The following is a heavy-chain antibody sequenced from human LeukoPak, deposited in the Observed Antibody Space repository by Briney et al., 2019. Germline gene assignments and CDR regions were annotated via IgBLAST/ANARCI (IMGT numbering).Heavy chain of an antibody. CDR1: GGSFSGYY. CDR3: ARGGRSSGWYIDY. D-gene: IGHD6-19*01. Sequence: SETLSLTCAVYGGSFSGYYWSWIRQPPGKGLEWIGEINHSGSTNYNPSLKSRVTISVDTSKNQFSLKLSSVTAAGTAVYYCARGGRSSGWYIDYWGQGTLVTVSS. V-gene: IGHV4-34*01. J-gene: IGHJ4*02. CDR2: INHSGST.